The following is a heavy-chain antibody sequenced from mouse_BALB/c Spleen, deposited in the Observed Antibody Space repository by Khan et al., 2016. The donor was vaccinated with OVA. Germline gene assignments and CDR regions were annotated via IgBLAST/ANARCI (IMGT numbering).Heavy chain of an antibody. J-gene: IGHJ4*01. V-gene: IGHV9-3-1*01. D-gene: IGHD2-10*01. CDR3: ASTPYFSYTMAY. CDR1: GYTFTSFG. Sequence: QIQLVQSGPELKKPGETVKISCKASGYTFTSFGMNWVKQAPGKGLEWMGWINTYTGEPTYADDFKGRFAFSLETSASTAYLQINNLKNEDTATYFCASTPYFSYTMAYWGQGTSVTVSS. CDR2: INTYTGEP.